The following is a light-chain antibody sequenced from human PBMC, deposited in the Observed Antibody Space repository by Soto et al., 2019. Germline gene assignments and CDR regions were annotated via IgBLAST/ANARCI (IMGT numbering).Light chain of an antibody. V-gene: IGLV1-40*01. CDR3: QSYDSSLSGSDVV. CDR2: GNS. Sequence: QSVLTQPPSVSGAPGQRVTISCTGSSSNIGAGYDVHWYQQLPGTAPKLLIYGNSNRPSGVPDRFPGSKSGTSASLAITGLQAEDEADDYCQSYDSSLSGSDVVFGGGTKVTVL. J-gene: IGLJ2*01. CDR1: SSNIGAGYD.